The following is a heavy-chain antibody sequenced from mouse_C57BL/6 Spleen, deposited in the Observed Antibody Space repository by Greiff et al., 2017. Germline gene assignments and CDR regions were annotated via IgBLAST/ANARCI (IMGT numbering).Heavy chain of an antibody. D-gene: IGHD2-1*01. CDR1: GYAFSSSW. CDR2: IYPGDGDT. J-gene: IGHJ1*01. V-gene: IGHV1-82*01. CDR3: ARDNYGNYWYFDV. Sequence: QVQLQQSGPELVKPGASVKISCKASGYAFSSSWMNWVKQRPGKGLEWIGRIYPGDGDTNYNGKFKGKATLTVDKSSSTAYMQLSSLTSADSAVYFCARDNYGNYWYFDVWGQGTTLTVSS.